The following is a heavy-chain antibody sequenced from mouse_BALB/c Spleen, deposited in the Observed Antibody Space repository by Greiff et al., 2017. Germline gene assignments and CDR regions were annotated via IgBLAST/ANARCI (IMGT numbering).Heavy chain of an antibody. CDR2: INPSTGYT. CDR1: GYTFTSYW. Sequence: QVHVKQSGAELAKPGASVKMSCKASGYTFTSYWMHWVKQRPGQGLEWIGYINPSTGYTEYNQKFKDKATLTADKSSSTAYMQLSSLTSEDSAVYYCAPYRYDEGAFAYWGQGTLVTVSA. CDR3: APYRYDEGAFAY. J-gene: IGHJ3*01. V-gene: IGHV1-7*01. D-gene: IGHD2-14*01.